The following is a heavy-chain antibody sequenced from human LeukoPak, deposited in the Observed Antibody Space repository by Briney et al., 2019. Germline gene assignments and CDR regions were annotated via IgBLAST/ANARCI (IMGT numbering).Heavy chain of an antibody. CDR3: ARGLTPQTGYSSSPGYYFDY. CDR2: IIPIFGTA. CDR1: GGTFSSYA. D-gene: IGHD6-13*01. V-gene: IGHV1-69*05. J-gene: IGHJ4*02. Sequence: GSLVKVSCKASGGTFSSYAISWVRQAPGQGLEWMGGIIPIFGTANYAQKFQGRVTITTDESTSTAYMELSSLRSEDTAVYYCARGLTPQTGYSSSPGYYFDYWGQGTLVTVSS.